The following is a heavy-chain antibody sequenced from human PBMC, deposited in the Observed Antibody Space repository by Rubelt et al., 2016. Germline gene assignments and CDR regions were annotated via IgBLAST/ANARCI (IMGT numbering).Heavy chain of an antibody. CDR1: GASISSYY. V-gene: IGHV4-59*01. CDR3: ARIHIVVLRAANWFEP. Sequence: QVQLQETGPGLVKPSETLSLTCTVSGASISSYYWSWLRQPPGQGLDWIGYIYYSGITNYNPSLQSRLTMSLHMSKNQNSRGLSSVTDADTAVYYCARIHIVVLRAANWFEPWGQGTLVTVSS. J-gene: IGHJ5*02. D-gene: IGHD2-2*01. CDR2: IYYSGIT.